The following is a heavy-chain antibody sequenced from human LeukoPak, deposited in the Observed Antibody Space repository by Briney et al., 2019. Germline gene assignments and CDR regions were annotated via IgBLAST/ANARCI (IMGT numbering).Heavy chain of an antibody. V-gene: IGHV4-39*07. CDR1: GGSISSSSYY. Sequence: SETLSLTCTVSGGSISSSSYYWGWIRQPPGKGLEWIGTFYYSGTTYYNPSLKSRVTISIDTSKNQFSLKLSSVTAADTAVYYCARDRASGDIVLDFWGQGTQVSVSA. CDR3: ARDRASGDIVLDF. D-gene: IGHD5-12*01. J-gene: IGHJ4*02. CDR2: FYYSGTT.